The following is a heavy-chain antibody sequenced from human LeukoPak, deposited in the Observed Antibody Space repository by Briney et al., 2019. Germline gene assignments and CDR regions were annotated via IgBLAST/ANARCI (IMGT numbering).Heavy chain of an antibody. J-gene: IGHJ4*02. D-gene: IGHD4-17*01. CDR3: ARPRSSYEYGDYESFDF. V-gene: IGHV1-2*02. Sequence: ASVKVSCKASGYTFTDYYIHWVRQAPGQGLEWMGWFNPNLGGTNYAQKFQDSVTMTSDTSISTAYMEVRRLRSDDTAVYYCARPRSSYEYGDYESFDFWGQGTLVTVSS. CDR2: FNPNLGGT. CDR1: GYTFTDYY.